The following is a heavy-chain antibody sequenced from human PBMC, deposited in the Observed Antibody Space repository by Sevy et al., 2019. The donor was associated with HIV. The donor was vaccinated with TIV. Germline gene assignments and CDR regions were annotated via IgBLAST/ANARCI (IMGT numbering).Heavy chain of an antibody. CDR1: GFTFSSYS. V-gene: IGHV3-21*01. CDR2: ISSSSSYI. J-gene: IGHJ4*02. Sequence: GSLRLSCAASGFTFSSYSMNWVRQAPGKGLEWVSSISSSSSYIYYADSVKGRFTISRDNAKNSLYLQMNSLRAEDTAVYYCARAPGGYYDSSGWYYFDYWGQGTLVTVSS. D-gene: IGHD3-22*01. CDR3: ARAPGGYYDSSGWYYFDY.